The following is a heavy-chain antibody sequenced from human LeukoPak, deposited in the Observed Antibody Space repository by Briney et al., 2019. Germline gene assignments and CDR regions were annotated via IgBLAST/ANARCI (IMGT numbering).Heavy chain of an antibody. V-gene: IGHV3-9*01. CDR2: ISWNSGNK. D-gene: IGHD2-2*01. CDR3: AKDEGEGYCSSTSCSAPYDAFDI. Sequence: GGSLGLSCAASGFTFSSYAMSWVRQAPGKGLEWVSGISWNSGNKVYADSVKGRFTISRDNAKNSLYLQMNSLRVEDTALYYCAKDEGEGYCSSTSCSAPYDAFDIWGQGTMVTVSS. CDR1: GFTFSSYA. J-gene: IGHJ3*02.